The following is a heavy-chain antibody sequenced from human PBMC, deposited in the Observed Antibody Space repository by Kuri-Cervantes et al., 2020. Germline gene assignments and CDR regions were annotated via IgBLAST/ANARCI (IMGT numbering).Heavy chain of an antibody. Sequence: SETLSLTCTVSGGSISSGGYYWSWIRQHPGKGLEWIGYIYYSGSTYYNPSLKSRVTISVDTSKNQFSLKLSSVAAADTAVYYCAREGIVNYPPHFDYWGQGTLVTVSS. CDR1: GGSISSGGYY. D-gene: IGHD1-7*01. CDR2: IYYSGST. J-gene: IGHJ4*02. CDR3: AREGIVNYPPHFDY. V-gene: IGHV4-31*03.